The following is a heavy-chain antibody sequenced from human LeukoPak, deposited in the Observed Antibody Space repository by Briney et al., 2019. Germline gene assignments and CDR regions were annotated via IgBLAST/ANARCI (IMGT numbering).Heavy chain of an antibody. CDR2: INHSGST. CDR3: ARGGERDAFDI. CDR1: GGSFSGYY. Sequence: SETLSLTCAVYGGSFSGYYWSWIRQPPGKGLGWIGEINHSGSTNYNPSLKSRVTISVDTSKNQFSLKLSSVTAADTAVYYCARGGERDAFDIWGQGTMVTVSS. J-gene: IGHJ3*02. V-gene: IGHV4-34*01. D-gene: IGHD4-17*01.